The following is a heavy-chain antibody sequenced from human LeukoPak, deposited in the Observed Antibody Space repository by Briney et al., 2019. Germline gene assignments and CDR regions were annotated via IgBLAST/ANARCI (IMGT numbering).Heavy chain of an antibody. V-gene: IGHV3-21*01. J-gene: IGHJ5*01. CDR1: GFALSDYA. D-gene: IGHD2-21*02. CDR2: ISSGATYI. CDR3: TRGRRFCGADCHSWFDS. Sequence: GGSLRLSCAASGFALSDYAINWVRQAPGKGLEWVSSISSGATYIYYADSMRGRFTISRDSAKDSVSLQMDSLRAEDTAVYYCTRGRRFCGADCHSWFDSWGQGTLVTVSS.